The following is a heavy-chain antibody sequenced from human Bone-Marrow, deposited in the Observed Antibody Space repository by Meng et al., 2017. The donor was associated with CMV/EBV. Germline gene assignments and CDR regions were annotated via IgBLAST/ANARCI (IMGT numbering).Heavy chain of an antibody. CDR2: INWNGGST. V-gene: IGHV3-20*04. Sequence: GESLKISCAASGFTFDDYGMSWVRQAPGKGLEWVSGINWNGGSTGYADSVKGRFTISRDNAKNSLYLQMNSLRAEDTAVYYCARDKGFTIFGVVTKYYYGMDVWGQGTTVTVSS. J-gene: IGHJ6*02. CDR3: ARDKGFTIFGVVTKYYYGMDV. D-gene: IGHD3-3*01. CDR1: GFTFDDYG.